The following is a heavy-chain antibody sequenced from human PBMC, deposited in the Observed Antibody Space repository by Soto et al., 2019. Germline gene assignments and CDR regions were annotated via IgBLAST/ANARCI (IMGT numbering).Heavy chain of an antibody. CDR1: GYTFTSYG. V-gene: IGHV1-18*01. CDR3: ARDCSSTSCYARWFDP. Sequence: ASVKVSCKASGYTFTSYGISWVRQAPGQGLEWMGWISAYNGNTNYAQKLRGRVTMTTDTSTSTAYMELRSLRSDDTAVYYCARDCSSTSCYARWFDPWGQGTLVTVSS. D-gene: IGHD2-2*01. CDR2: ISAYNGNT. J-gene: IGHJ5*02.